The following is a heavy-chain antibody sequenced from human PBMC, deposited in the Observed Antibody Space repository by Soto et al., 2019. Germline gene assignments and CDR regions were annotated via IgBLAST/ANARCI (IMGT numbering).Heavy chain of an antibody. D-gene: IGHD3-10*01. J-gene: IGHJ3*02. Sequence: QVQLQESGPGLVKPSQTLSLTCTVSGGSISSGDYYWSWIRQPPGKGLEWIGYIYYSGSTYYNPSLKSRVTISVDTSKNQFSLKLSSVTAADTAVYYCARDLLLYYYGSGEVGAFDIWGQGTMVTVSS. CDR1: GGSISSGDYY. CDR3: ARDLLLYYYGSGEVGAFDI. CDR2: IYYSGST. V-gene: IGHV4-30-4*01.